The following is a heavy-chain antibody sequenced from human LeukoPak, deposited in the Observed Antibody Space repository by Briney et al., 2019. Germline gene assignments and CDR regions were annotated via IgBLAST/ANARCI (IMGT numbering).Heavy chain of an antibody. D-gene: IGHD3-22*01. CDR2: ISWNSGSI. V-gene: IGHV3-9*01. CDR3: AKIAPDYYDSSGYWGFFGYFDY. Sequence: GGSLRLSCAASGFTFSSYEMNWVRQAPGKGLEWVSGISWNSGSIGYADSVKGRFTISRDNAKNSLYLQMNSLRAEDTALYYCAKIAPDYYDSSGYWGFFGYFDYWGREPWSPSPQ. CDR1: GFTFSSYE. J-gene: IGHJ4*02.